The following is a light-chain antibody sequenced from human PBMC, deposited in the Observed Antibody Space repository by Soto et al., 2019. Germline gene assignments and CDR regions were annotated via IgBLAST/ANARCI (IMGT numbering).Light chain of an antibody. CDR3: CSYAGSSTFV. J-gene: IGLJ1*01. V-gene: IGLV2-23*01. CDR1: SSDVGSYNL. CDR2: EGS. Sequence: QSALTQPASVSGSPGQSITISCTGTSSDVGSYNLVSWYQQHPGTAPKLMIYEGSKRPSGVSHRFSGSKSGNTASLTISGRHAEDEADYYCCSYAGSSTFVFGTGTKVTVL.